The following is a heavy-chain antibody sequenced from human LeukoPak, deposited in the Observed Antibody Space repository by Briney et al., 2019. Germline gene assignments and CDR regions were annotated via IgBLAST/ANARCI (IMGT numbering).Heavy chain of an antibody. V-gene: IGHV1-2*02. Sequence: ASVKVSCKASGYTFTSYGISWVRQAPGQGLEWMGWINPNSGGTNYAQKFQGRVTMTRDTSISTAYMELSRLRSDDTAVYYCARGKWELLDYWGQGTLVTVSS. CDR1: GYTFTSYG. J-gene: IGHJ4*02. D-gene: IGHD1-26*01. CDR3: ARGKWELLDY. CDR2: INPNSGGT.